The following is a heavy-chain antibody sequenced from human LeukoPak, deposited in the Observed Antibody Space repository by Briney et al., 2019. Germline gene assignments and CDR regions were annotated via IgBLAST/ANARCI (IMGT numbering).Heavy chain of an antibody. CDR3: ARVSIVVVPAAQYNWFDP. CDR1: GGTFISHA. D-gene: IGHD2-2*01. CDR2: IIPIFGTA. V-gene: IGHV1-69*13. J-gene: IGHJ5*02. Sequence: SVTVSCKASGGTFISHAISWVRQAPGQGLEWMGGIIPIFGTANYAQKFQGRVTITADESTSTAYMELSSLRSEDTAVYYCARVSIVVVPAAQYNWFDPWGQGTLVTVSS.